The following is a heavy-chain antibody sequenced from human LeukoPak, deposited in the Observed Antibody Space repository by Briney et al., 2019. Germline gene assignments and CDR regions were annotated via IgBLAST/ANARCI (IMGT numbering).Heavy chain of an antibody. CDR3: ARDDFLGQGLGAVSQQLAQRLDY. J-gene: IGHJ4*02. CDR2: IIPIFGTA. D-gene: IGHD6-13*01. CDR1: GGTFSSYA. V-gene: IGHV1-69*13. Sequence: SVKVSCKASGGTFSSYAISWVRQAPGQGLEWMGGIIPIFGTANYAQKFQGRVTITADESTSTAYMELSSLRSEDTAVYYCARDDFLGQGLGAVSQQLAQRLDYWGQGTLVTVSS.